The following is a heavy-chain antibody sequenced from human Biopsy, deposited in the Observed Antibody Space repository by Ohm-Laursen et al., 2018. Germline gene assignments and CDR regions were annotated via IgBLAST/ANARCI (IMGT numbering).Heavy chain of an antibody. CDR3: ARDVEGFYSYAMDV. V-gene: IGHV3-11*01. CDR2: ITSGGSTT. D-gene: IGHD5-24*01. Sequence: GSLRLSCSASGFTFSDYYMSWIRQAPGKGLEWVSYITSGGSTTDYADSVKGRFTISRDNAKSPLFLQMNSLRAEDTAVYYCARDVEGFYSYAMDVWGQGTTVTVSS. CDR1: GFTFSDYY. J-gene: IGHJ6*02.